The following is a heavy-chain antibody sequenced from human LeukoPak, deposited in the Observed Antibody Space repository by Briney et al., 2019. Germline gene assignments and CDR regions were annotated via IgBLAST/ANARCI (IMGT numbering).Heavy chain of an antibody. D-gene: IGHD3-22*01. J-gene: IGHJ3*02. CDR1: GGTFSSYA. Sequence: ASVKVSCKASGGTFSSYAISWVRQAPGQGLEWMGRIIPIFGIANYAQKFQGRVTITADKSTSTAYMELSSLRSEDTAVYYCASEFTADSSGYYYGDAFDIWGHGTMVTVSS. CDR3: ASEFTADSSGYYYGDAFDI. V-gene: IGHV1-69*04. CDR2: IIPIFGIA.